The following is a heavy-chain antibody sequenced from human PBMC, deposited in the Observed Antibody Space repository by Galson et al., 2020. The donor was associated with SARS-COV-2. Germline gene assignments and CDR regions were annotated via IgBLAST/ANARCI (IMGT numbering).Heavy chain of an antibody. V-gene: IGHV3-48*03. CDR1: GFTFSSYE. CDR2: ISSSGSTI. CDR3: ARDYDILIWGYYYYYGMDV. Sequence: GGALRLSCAASGFTFSSYEMNWVRQAPGKGLEWVSYISSSGSTIYYADSVKGRFTISRDNAKNSLYLQMNSLRAEDTAVYYCARDYDILIWGYYYYYGMDVWGQGTTVTVSS. D-gene: IGHD3-9*01. J-gene: IGHJ6*02.